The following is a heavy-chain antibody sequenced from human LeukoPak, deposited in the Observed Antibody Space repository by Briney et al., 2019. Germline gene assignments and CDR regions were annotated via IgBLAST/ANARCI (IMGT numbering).Heavy chain of an antibody. CDR3: ARARITMVRGVIPFDY. J-gene: IGHJ4*02. Sequence: SQTLSLTCTVSGGSISSGGYYWSRIRQHPGKGLEWIGYIYYSGSTYYNPSLKSRVTISVDTSKNQFSLKLSSVTAADTAVYYCARARITMVRGVIPFDYWGQGTLVTVSS. CDR2: IYYSGST. D-gene: IGHD3-10*01. CDR1: GGSISSGGYY. V-gene: IGHV4-31*03.